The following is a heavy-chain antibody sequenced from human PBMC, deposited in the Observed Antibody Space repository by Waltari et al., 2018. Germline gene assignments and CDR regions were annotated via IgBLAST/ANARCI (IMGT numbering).Heavy chain of an antibody. Sequence: QVQLVQSGAEVKKPGASVKVSCKASGYTFTSYDINWVRQATGQGLGWMEWMNPNRGNTGYAQKVQGRVTMTRNTSISTAYMGLSSLRSEDTAVYYCARSIAVAGMVDYWGQGTLVTVSS. CDR1: GYTFTSYD. CDR2: MNPNRGNT. CDR3: ARSIAVAGMVDY. D-gene: IGHD6-19*01. V-gene: IGHV1-8*02. J-gene: IGHJ4*02.